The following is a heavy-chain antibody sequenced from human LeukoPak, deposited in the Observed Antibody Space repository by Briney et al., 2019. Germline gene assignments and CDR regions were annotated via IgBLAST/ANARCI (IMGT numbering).Heavy chain of an antibody. V-gene: IGHV3-23*01. D-gene: IGHD3-10*01. CDR1: GFTFSSYW. CDR2: ISGSGGST. J-gene: IGHJ4*02. CDR3: AKLGYYYGSGSYYTRDY. Sequence: PGGSLRLSCAASGFTFSSYWMHWVRQAPGKGLEWVSAISGSGGSTYYADSVKGRFTISRDNSKNTLYLQMNSLRAEDTAVYYCAKLGYYYGSGSYYTRDYWGQGTLVTVSS.